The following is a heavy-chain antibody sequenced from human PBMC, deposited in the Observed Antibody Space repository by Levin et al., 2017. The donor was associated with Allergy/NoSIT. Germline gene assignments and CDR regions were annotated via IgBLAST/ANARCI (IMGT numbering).Heavy chain of an antibody. J-gene: IGHJ4*02. CDR2: INHSGST. V-gene: IGHV4-34*01. Sequence: SQTLSLTCAVYGGSFSGYYWSWIRQPPGKGLEWIGEINHSGSTNYNPSLKSRVTISVDTSKNQFSLKLSSVTAADTAVYYCARGLLLYYDFWSPKHDYWGQGTLVTVSS. CDR1: GGSFSGYY. CDR3: ARGLLLYYDFWSPKHDY. D-gene: IGHD3-3*01.